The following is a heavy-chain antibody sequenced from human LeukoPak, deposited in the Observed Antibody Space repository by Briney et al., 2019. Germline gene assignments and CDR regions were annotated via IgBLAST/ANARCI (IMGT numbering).Heavy chain of an antibody. CDR2: MNPNSGNT. J-gene: IGHJ6*03. CDR3: ARGPTQVVVLGYYYMDV. Sequence: ASVKVSCKASGYTFTSYDINWVRQATGQGLEWMGWMNPNSGNTGFAQKFQGRVTMTRNTSISTAYMELSSLRSEDTAVYHCARGPTQVVVLGYYYMDVWGKGTTVTVSS. D-gene: IGHD2-2*01. V-gene: IGHV1-8*01. CDR1: GYTFTSYD.